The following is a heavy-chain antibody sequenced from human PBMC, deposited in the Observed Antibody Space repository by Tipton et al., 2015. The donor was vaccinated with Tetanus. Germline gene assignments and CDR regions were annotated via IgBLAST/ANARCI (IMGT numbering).Heavy chain of an antibody. Sequence: TLSLTCTVSGGSISSGGYYWSWIRQHPGKGLEWIGYIYYSGSTYYNPSLKSRVTISVDTSKNQFSLKLSSVTAADTAVYYCARDSSGYYNWFDPWGQGTLVPVS. CDR2: IYYSGST. V-gene: IGHV4-31*03. CDR1: GGSISSGGYY. J-gene: IGHJ5*02. CDR3: ARDSSGYYNWFDP. D-gene: IGHD3-22*01.